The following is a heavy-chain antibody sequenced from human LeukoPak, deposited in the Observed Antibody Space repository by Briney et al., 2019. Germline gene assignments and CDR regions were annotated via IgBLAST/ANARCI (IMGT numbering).Heavy chain of an antibody. Sequence: ASVKVSCKISGYTLTELSIHWVRQAPGKGLEWMGGFYPEDGENNYTQKFQGRVTMAADTLTDTAYMELSSLRSEDTAVYYCARDRRAYCSGGSCDSGSVYWGQGTLVTVSS. J-gene: IGHJ4*02. D-gene: IGHD2-15*01. CDR3: ARDRRAYCSGGSCDSGSVY. CDR1: GYTLTELS. CDR2: FYPEDGEN. V-gene: IGHV1-24*01.